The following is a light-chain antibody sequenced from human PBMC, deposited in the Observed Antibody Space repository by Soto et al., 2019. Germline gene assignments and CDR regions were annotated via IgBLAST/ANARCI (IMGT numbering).Light chain of an antibody. Sequence: QSALTQPASVSGSPGQSSTFSCTGTSSDVGGYDYVSWYQQHPGKAPKLMIYDVSNRPSGVSNRFSGSKSGNTASLTISGLQAEDEAGYYCSSYTSSSPVVFGGGTKLTV. CDR3: SSYTSSSPVV. CDR1: SSDVGGYDY. J-gene: IGLJ2*01. V-gene: IGLV2-14*01. CDR2: DVS.